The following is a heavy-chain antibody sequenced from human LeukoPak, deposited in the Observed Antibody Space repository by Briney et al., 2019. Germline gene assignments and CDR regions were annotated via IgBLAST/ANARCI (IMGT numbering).Heavy chain of an antibody. D-gene: IGHD3-9*01. CDR1: GYTFTGYF. V-gene: IGHV1-46*01. Sequence: ASVKVSCKASGYTFTGYFMRWVRQAPGQGLEWMGLINPSGGNIRYAQKFQGRVTMTRDTSTSTVYMELSSLRSEDTAVYYCARFAVHRRLLVTGQFGLDYWGQGTLVTVSS. CDR3: ARFAVHRRLLVTGQFGLDY. J-gene: IGHJ4*02. CDR2: INPSGGNI.